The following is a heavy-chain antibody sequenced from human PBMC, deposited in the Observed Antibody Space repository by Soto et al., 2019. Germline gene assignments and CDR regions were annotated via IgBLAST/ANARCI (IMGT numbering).Heavy chain of an antibody. V-gene: IGHV4-39*01. CDR1: GGSISSSSYY. Sequence: SETMSLTCTVSGGSISSSSYYWGWIRQPPGKGLEWIGSIYYSGSTYYNPSLKSRVTISVDTSKNQFSLKLSSVTAADTAVYYCARQKRYSSGWDPFDYWGQGTLVTVSS. CDR3: ARQKRYSSGWDPFDY. CDR2: IYYSGST. D-gene: IGHD6-19*01. J-gene: IGHJ4*02.